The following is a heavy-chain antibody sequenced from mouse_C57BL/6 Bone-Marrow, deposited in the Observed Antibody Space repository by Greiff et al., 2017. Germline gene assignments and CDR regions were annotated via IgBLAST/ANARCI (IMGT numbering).Heavy chain of an antibody. Sequence: QVQLQQPGAELVKPGASVKMSCKASGYTFTSYWITWVKQRPGQGLEWIGDIYPGSGSTNYNEKFKSKATLTVDTSSSTAYMQLSSLTSEDSAVYCCARDYGSRSPHWYFDVWGTGTTVTVSS. J-gene: IGHJ1*03. CDR3: ARDYGSRSPHWYFDV. CDR2: IYPGSGST. CDR1: GYTFTSYW. D-gene: IGHD1-1*01. V-gene: IGHV1-55*01.